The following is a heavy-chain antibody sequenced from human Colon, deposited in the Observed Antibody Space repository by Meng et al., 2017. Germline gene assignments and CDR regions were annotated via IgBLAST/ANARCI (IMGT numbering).Heavy chain of an antibody. CDR3: AREWRHYYGAGSFDH. V-gene: IGHV4-30-4*01. J-gene: IGHJ4*02. D-gene: IGHD3-10*01. CDR1: GGFLNSDDFY. CDR2: LSYGGST. Sequence: QVQLHESGPGLVKPSQTASLTCTVSGGFLNSDDFYWSWIRQSPGGGLEWIGLLSYGGSTFYNPSLRSRVAISADTSKSQFSLYLRSVTAADTAVYYCAREWRHYYGAGSFDHWGQGALVTVSS.